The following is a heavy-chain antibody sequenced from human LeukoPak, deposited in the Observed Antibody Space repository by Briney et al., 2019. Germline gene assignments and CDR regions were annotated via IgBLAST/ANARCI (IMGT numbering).Heavy chain of an antibody. Sequence: ASVKVSCKASGYTFTSYAMHWVRQAPGQRLEWMGWINAGNGNTKYSQKFQGRVTITRDTSASTAYMELSSLRSEDTAVYYCASSSGVYGSGDNAFDIWGQGTMVTVSS. CDR2: INAGNGNT. V-gene: IGHV1-3*01. D-gene: IGHD3-10*01. J-gene: IGHJ3*02. CDR3: ASSSGVYGSGDNAFDI. CDR1: GYTFTSYA.